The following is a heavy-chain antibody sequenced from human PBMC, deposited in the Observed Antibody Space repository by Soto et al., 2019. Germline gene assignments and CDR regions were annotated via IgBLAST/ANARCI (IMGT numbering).Heavy chain of an antibody. Sequence: GGSLRLSCAASGFTFSSYWMSWVRQAPGKGLEWVANIKQDGSEKYYVDSVKGRFTISRDNAKNSLYLQMNSLRAEDTAVYYCARDLGMVYCSGGSCLPGLSLGYYGMDVWGQGTTVTVSS. CDR1: GFTFSSYW. CDR2: IKQDGSEK. CDR3: ARDLGMVYCSGGSCLPGLSLGYYGMDV. V-gene: IGHV3-7*03. J-gene: IGHJ6*02. D-gene: IGHD2-15*01.